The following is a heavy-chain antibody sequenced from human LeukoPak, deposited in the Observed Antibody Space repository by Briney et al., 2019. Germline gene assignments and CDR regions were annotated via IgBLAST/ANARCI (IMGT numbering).Heavy chain of an antibody. V-gene: IGHV4-39*01. D-gene: IGHD1-26*01. CDR3: ARSYSGSYYEYYFDY. CDR1: GDSVSSNNYY. J-gene: IGHJ4*02. Sequence: SETLSLTCTVSGDSVSSNNYYWGWIRQSPGTGLEWIGSIYYSGSTYYNPSLKSRVTISVDTSKNQFSLKLSSVTAADTAVYYCARSYSGSYYEYYFDYWGQGTLVTVSS. CDR2: IYYSGST.